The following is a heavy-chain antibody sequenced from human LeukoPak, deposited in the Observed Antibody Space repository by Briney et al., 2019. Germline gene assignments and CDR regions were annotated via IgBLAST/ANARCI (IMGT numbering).Heavy chain of an antibody. CDR1: GGSISSYY. Sequence: PSETLSLTCTVSGGSISSYYWSWMRQPPGKGLEWIGYIYYSGSTKYNPSLKSRVTISVDTSKNQFSLKLSSVTAADTAVYYCATSPGPIAVAGTWDNWGQGTLVTVSS. J-gene: IGHJ4*02. CDR3: ATSPGPIAVAGTWDN. D-gene: IGHD6-19*01. V-gene: IGHV4-59*08. CDR2: IYYSGST.